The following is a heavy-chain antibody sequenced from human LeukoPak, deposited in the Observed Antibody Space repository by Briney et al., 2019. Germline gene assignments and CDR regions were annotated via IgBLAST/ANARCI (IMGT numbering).Heavy chain of an antibody. D-gene: IGHD3-10*01. Sequence: GGSLRFSCAASGFTFSSYWMSWVRQAPGKGLEWVANIKQDGSEKYYVDSVKGRFTISRDNAKNSLYLQMNSLRAEDTAVYYCARVGGFGELLRYFDYWGQGTLVTVSS. CDR1: GFTFSSYW. CDR3: ARVGGFGELLRYFDY. J-gene: IGHJ4*02. V-gene: IGHV3-7*01. CDR2: IKQDGSEK.